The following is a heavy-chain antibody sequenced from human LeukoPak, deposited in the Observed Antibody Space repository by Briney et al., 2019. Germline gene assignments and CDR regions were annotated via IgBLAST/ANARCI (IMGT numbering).Heavy chain of an antibody. D-gene: IGHD3-10*01. CDR2: IYYSGST. CDR1: GGSISSSSFY. V-gene: IGHV4-39*01. J-gene: IGHJ6*03. CDR3: ARRASDYYGSGSYYYYMDV. Sequence: SETLSLTCTVSGGSISSSSFYWGWIRQPPGKGLEWIGSIYYSGSTYYNPSLKSRVTISLDTSKNQFSLKLSSVTAADTAVYYCARRASDYYGSGSYYYYMDVWGKGTTVTVSS.